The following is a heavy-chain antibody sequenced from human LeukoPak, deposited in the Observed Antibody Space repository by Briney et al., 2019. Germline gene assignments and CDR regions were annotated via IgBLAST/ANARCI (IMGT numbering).Heavy chain of an antibody. CDR1: GYTFSDYY. CDR2: IKPNGGVT. J-gene: IGHJ4*02. D-gene: IGHD2-21*02. Sequence: GASVKVSCKASGYTFSDYYIHWLRQAPGQGLEWMGWIKPNGGVTNYARNFQGRITMTRDTSISTAFMEVSRLKSDDTAVYYCARPSYCGAGCYYYFDYWGQGTLVTVSS. V-gene: IGHV1-2*02. CDR3: ARPSYCGAGCYYYFDY.